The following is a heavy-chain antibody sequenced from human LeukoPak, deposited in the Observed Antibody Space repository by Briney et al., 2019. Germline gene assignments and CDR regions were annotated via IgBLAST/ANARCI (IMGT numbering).Heavy chain of an antibody. CDR2: IESKTDSGTT. J-gene: IGHJ4*02. D-gene: IGHD3-10*01. V-gene: IGHV3-15*04. CDR3: TSLAMIRGVIPFDY. Sequence: SWIRQPPGKGLEWVGRIESKTDSGTTDYAAPVKGRFTISRDDSKNTLYLQMNSLKTEDTAVYYCTSLAMIRGVIPFDYWGQGTLVTVSS.